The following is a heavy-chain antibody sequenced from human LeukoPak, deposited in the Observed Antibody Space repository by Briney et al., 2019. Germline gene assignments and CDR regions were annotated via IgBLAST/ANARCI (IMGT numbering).Heavy chain of an antibody. V-gene: IGHV1-69*05. CDR1: GGTFSSYA. CDR2: IIPIFGTA. D-gene: IGHD4-17*01. CDR3: ARVAYGDFLNFDY. J-gene: IGHJ4*02. Sequence: GASVKVSCKASGGTFSSYAISWVRQAPGQGLEWMGGIIPIFGTANYAQKFQGRVTITTDESTSTAYMELSSLRSEDTPVYYCARVAYGDFLNFDYWGQGTLVTVSS.